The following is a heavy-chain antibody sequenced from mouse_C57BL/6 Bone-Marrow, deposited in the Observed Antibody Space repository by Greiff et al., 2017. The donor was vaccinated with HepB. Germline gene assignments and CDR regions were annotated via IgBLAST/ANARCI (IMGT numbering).Heavy chain of an antibody. CDR1: GYTFNGYW. CDR2: ILPGSGST. J-gene: IGHJ2*01. Sequence: QVQLQQSGAELMKPGASVKLSCKATGYTFNGYWIEWVKQRPGHGLEWIGEILPGSGSTNYNEKFKGKATFTADTSSNTAYMQLSSLTTEDSAIYYCAREGDYYGSSPSYYFDYWGQGTTLTVSS. V-gene: IGHV1-9*01. D-gene: IGHD1-1*01. CDR3: AREGDYYGSSPSYYFDY.